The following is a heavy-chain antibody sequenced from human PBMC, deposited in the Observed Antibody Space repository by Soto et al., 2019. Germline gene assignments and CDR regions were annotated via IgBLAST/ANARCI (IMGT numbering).Heavy chain of an antibody. Sequence: PSETLCATCTFSVGSISSSSYYWGWIRQPPGKGLEWIGSIYYSGSTYYNPSLKSRVTISVDTSKNQFSLKLSSVTAADTAVYYCARLVIDRYYDFWSGYFNWFDPWGQGTLVTVS. CDR1: VGSISSSSYY. CDR2: IYYSGST. J-gene: IGHJ5*02. CDR3: ARLVIDRYYDFWSGYFNWFDP. V-gene: IGHV4-39*01. D-gene: IGHD3-3*01.